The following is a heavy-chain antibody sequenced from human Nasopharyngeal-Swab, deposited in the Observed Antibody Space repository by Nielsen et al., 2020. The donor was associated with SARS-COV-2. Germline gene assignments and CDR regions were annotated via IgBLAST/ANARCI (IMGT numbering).Heavy chain of an antibody. J-gene: IGHJ2*01. CDR3: VREPQWFTYGSKFDAWFFDL. CDR2: INSEGSET. D-gene: IGHD3-22*01. Sequence: GGSLRLSCAASGFTFSTYWMHWVRQAPGGGLIWVSHINSEGSETRYADSVKGRFTISRDNVRNRLYLQLNSLRADDTATYFRVREPQWFTYGSKFDAWFFDLWGRGTRVLVSS. CDR1: GFTFSTYW. V-gene: IGHV3-74*01.